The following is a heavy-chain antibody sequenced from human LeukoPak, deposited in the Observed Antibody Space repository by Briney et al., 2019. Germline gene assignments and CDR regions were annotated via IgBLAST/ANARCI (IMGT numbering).Heavy chain of an antibody. CDR1: GGSISSYY. CDR2: IYTSGSA. V-gene: IGHV4-4*07. D-gene: IGHD3-22*01. Sequence: SETLSLTCTVSGGSISSYYWSWIRQPAGKELEWIGHIYTSGSANYNPSLKSRVTMSVDTSKDQFSLKLSSVTAADTAVYYCATLDFYYDSSGRPLPPDWGQGTLVTVSS. J-gene: IGHJ4*02. CDR3: ATLDFYYDSSGRPLPPD.